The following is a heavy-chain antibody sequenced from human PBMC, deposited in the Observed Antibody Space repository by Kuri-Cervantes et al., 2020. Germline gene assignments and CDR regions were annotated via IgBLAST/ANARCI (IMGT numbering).Heavy chain of an antibody. CDR2: ISAYNGNT. J-gene: IGHJ3*02. CDR3: AVLWGHSVTEQGAFDI. D-gene: IGHD2-8*02. V-gene: IGHV1-18*01. CDR1: GYTFTSYG. Sequence: ASVKVSCKASGYTFTSYGISWVRQAPGQGLEWMGWISAYNGNTNYAQKLQGRVTMTTDTSTSTAYIELRSLSSDDTAVYYCAVLWGHSVTEQGAFDIWGQGTMVTVSS.